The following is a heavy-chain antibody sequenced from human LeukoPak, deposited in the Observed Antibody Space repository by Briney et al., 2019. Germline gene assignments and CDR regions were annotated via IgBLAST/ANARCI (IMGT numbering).Heavy chain of an antibody. D-gene: IGHD6-19*01. CDR3: ANAMVAGGFQYFRH. CDR1: GYTFTNYV. V-gene: IGHV1-3*01. J-gene: IGHJ1*01. CDR2: INGGNANT. Sequence: GASVKVSCKTSGYTFTNYVMHWMRQAPGQRLEWMGWINGGNANTQYSQKFQGRVTFTRDTSASTGYMELSGLISEDTAVYYCANAMVAGGFQYFRHWARAPWSPSPQ.